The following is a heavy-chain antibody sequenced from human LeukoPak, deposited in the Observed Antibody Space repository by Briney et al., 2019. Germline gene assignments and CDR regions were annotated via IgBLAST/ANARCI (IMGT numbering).Heavy chain of an antibody. D-gene: IGHD4-17*01. Sequence: GGSLRLSRAASGFTFSSYWMHWVRQAPGKGLVWVSRINSDGSSTSYADSVKGRFTISRDNAKNTLYLQMNSLRAEDTAVYYCARTGLTYLTTVTTWFNYWGQGTLVTVSS. CDR1: GFTFSSYW. J-gene: IGHJ4*02. V-gene: IGHV3-74*01. CDR2: INSDGSST. CDR3: ARTGLTYLTTVTTWFNY.